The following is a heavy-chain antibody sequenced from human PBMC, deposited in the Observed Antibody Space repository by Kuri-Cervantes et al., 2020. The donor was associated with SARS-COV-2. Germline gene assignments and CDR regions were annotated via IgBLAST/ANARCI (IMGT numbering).Heavy chain of an antibody. J-gene: IGHJ6*03. CDR1: GYTFTSYG. V-gene: IGHV1-18*01. D-gene: IGHD3-3*01. CDR2: ISAYNGNT. Sequence: ASVKVSCKASGYTFTSYGISWVRQAPGQGLEWMGWISAYNGNTNYAQKLQGRVTMTTDTSTSTAYMELRSLRSEDTAVYYCARLGWDFWSGYRNYYYYYMDVWGKGTTVTVSS. CDR3: ARLGWDFWSGYRNYYYYYMDV.